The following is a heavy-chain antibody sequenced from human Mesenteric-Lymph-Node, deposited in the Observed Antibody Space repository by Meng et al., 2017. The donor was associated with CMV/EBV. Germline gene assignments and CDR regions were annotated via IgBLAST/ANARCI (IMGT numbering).Heavy chain of an antibody. Sequence: SVKVSCKASGGTFSSYAISWVRQAPGQGLEWMGGIIPILGIANYAQKFQGRVTITADKSTSTAYMELSSLRSEDTAVYYCAKAGRWLQNYGMDVWGQGTTVTVSS. D-gene: IGHD5-24*01. J-gene: IGHJ6*02. CDR2: IIPILGIA. CDR3: AKAGRWLQNYGMDV. CDR1: GGTFSSYA. V-gene: IGHV1-69*10.